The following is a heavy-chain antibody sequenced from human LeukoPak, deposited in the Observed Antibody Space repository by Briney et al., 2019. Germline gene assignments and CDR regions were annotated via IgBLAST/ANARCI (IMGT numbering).Heavy chain of an antibody. CDR3: ARAGGYYYYYYMDV. CDR2: IYYSGST. CDR1: GGSISSSSYY. V-gene: IGHV4-39*07. J-gene: IGHJ6*03. Sequence: SETLSLTCTVSGGSISSSSYYWGWIRQPPGKGLEWIGSIYYSGSTYYNPSLKSRVTISVDTSKNQFSLKLSSVTAADTAIYYCARAGGYYYYYYMDVWGKGTTVTVSS. D-gene: IGHD4-23*01.